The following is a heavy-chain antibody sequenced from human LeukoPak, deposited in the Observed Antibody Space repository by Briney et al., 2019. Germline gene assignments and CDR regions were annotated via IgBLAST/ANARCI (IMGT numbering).Heavy chain of an antibody. V-gene: IGHV4-39*07. CDR1: GGSISSSSYY. J-gene: IGHJ2*01. CDR2: IYYSGST. Sequence: SETLSLTCTVSGGSISSSSYYWGWIRQPPGKGLEWIGSIYYSGSTYYNPSLKSRVTISVDTSKNQFSLKLSSVTAADTAVYYCARAWNYHWYFDLWGRGTLVTVSS. CDR3: ARAWNYHWYFDL. D-gene: IGHD1-7*01.